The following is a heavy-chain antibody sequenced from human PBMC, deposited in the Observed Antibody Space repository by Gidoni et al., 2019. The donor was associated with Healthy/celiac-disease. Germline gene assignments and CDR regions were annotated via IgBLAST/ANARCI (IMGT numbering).Heavy chain of an antibody. D-gene: IGHD3-10*01. CDR1: VGSLSRGGSY. Sequence: HVQLPASGPGLLKPAQTLSLPCPVSVGSLSRGGSYARWIRQHPGKGLEWIGYSYYSGSTYYNPSLKSRVTISVDTSKNQFSLKLSSVTAADTAVYYCARAPRRSGSYSGGSYYGMDVWGQGTTVTVSS. V-gene: IGHV4-31*03. J-gene: IGHJ6*02. CDR3: ARAPRRSGSYSGGSYYGMDV. CDR2: SYYSGST.